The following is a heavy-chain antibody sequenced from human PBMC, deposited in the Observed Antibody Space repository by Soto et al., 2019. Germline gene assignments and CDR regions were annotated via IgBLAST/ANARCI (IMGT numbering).Heavy chain of an antibody. J-gene: IGHJ4*02. V-gene: IGHV1-18*01. CDR2: IGADNDDT. D-gene: IGHD3-22*01. Sequence: QVQLVQSGAEVKKPGASVKVSCKASGYTFTNYRVSWVRQAPGQGLEWMGWIGADNDDTEYAQKVKGRVTMTKDTSTSTDYMERRRLRSDDSAVYYCARDGAFHSGYFNFWGQGTMVTVAS. CDR3: ARDGAFHSGYFNF. CDR1: GYTFTNYR.